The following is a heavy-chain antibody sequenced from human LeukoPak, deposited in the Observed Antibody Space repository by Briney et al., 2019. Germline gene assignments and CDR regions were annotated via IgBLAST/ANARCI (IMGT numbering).Heavy chain of an antibody. CDR2: TYYRSKWYN. Sequence: SQTLSLTCAISGDSVSSSSAAWSWVRQSPSRGLEWLGRTYYRSKWYNDYVVSVKSRITINPDTSKNQFSLQLNSMTPEDTAVYYCAREGSEGYLFDYWGRGTLVTVSS. D-gene: IGHD1-1*01. CDR1: GDSVSSSSAA. V-gene: IGHV6-1*01. J-gene: IGHJ4*02. CDR3: AREGSEGYLFDY.